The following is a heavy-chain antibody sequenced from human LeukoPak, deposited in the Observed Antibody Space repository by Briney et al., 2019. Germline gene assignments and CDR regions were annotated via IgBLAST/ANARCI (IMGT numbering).Heavy chain of an antibody. D-gene: IGHD6-19*01. CDR3: AKDIQGSGWTESSFAH. Sequence: SLRLSCVASGFTFDDYARHWVRQVPGKGLEWVSHISWNSVSIGYADSVKGRFTISRDNAKNSLYLQMNSLRVEDTGFYYCAKDIQGSGWTESSFAHWGQGTLVTVSS. CDR1: GFTFDDYA. V-gene: IGHV3-9*01. CDR2: ISWNSVSI. J-gene: IGHJ4*02.